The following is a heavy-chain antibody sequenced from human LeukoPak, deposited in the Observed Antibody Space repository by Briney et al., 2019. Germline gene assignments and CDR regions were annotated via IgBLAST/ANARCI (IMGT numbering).Heavy chain of an antibody. CDR1: GGSISGYY. D-gene: IGHD4-11*01. J-gene: IGHJ5*02. V-gene: IGHV4-59*01. Sequence: PSETLSLTCTVSGGSISGYYWSWIRQPPGKGLEWIAYIYYSGSTNYNPSLKSRVTISVDTSKNQFSLKLTSVTAADTAVYYCARGPTTVTTGTWFDPWGQGTLVTASS. CDR3: ARGPTTVTTGTWFDP. CDR2: IYYSGST.